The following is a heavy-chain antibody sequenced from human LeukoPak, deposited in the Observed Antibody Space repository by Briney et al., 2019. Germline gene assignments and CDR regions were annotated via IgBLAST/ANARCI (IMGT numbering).Heavy chain of an antibody. CDR3: ARAEVLYNWNDVPYGMDV. CDR1: GGTFSSYA. V-gene: IGHV1-69*06. D-gene: IGHD1-1*01. CDR2: IIPIFGTA. Sequence: SVNVSCKASGGTFSSYASSWVRQAPGQGLDWMGGIIPIFGTANYAQKFQGRVTITADKSTSTAYMELSSLRSEDTAVYYCARAEVLYNWNDVPYGMDVWGKGTTVTVSS. J-gene: IGHJ6*04.